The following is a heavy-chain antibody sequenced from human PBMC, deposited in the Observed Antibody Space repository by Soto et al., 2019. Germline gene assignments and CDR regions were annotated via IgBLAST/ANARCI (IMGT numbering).Heavy chain of an antibody. J-gene: IGHJ6*02. D-gene: IGHD3-22*01. CDR1: GFSVSDNY. V-gene: IGHV3-53*01. Sequence: EVQLVESGGSLIQPGGSLRLSCAVSGFSVSDNYMSWVRQAPGKGLEWASVIYSGGQSFYADSVKGRFSTFRDNTKNTLYLKMNSLRAEDTAVCHCVHYYHTGVYLTYGMDVWGQGTTVSVS. CDR2: IYSGGQS. CDR3: VHYYHTGVYLTYGMDV.